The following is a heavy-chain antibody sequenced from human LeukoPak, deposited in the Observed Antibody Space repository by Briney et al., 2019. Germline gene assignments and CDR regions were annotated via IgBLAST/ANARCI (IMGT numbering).Heavy chain of an antibody. Sequence: SETLSLTCTVSSDSISSTTYYWSWIRQPPGKGLEWIGYIYYSGSTNYNPSLKSRVTISVDTSKNQFSLKLSSVTAADTAVYYCARPFGEAVGATLGGVDYWGQGTLVTVSS. V-gene: IGHV4-61*01. D-gene: IGHD1-26*01. CDR3: ARPFGEAVGATLGGVDY. J-gene: IGHJ4*02. CDR1: SDSISSTTYY. CDR2: IYYSGST.